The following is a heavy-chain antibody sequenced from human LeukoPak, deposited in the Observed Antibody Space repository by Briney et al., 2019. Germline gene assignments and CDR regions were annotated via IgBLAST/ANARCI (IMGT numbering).Heavy chain of an antibody. CDR2: IYYSGST. CDR1: GGSISSSSYY. J-gene: IGHJ4*02. CDR3: ARRLVVVVAATRGYYFDY. D-gene: IGHD2-15*01. Sequence: PSETLSLTCTVSGGSISSSSYYWGWIRQPPGKGLEWIGSIYYSGSTYYNPSLKSRVTISVDTSKNQFSLKLSSVTAADTAVYCCARRLVVVVAATRGYYFDYWGQGTLVTVSS. V-gene: IGHV4-39*01.